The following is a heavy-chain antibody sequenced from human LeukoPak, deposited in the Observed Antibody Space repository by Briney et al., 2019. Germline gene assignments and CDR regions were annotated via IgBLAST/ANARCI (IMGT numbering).Heavy chain of an antibody. D-gene: IGHD2-2*01. CDR1: GFTFSSYS. J-gene: IGHJ3*02. Sequence: AGGSLRLSCAASGFTFSSYSMNWVRQAPGKGLEWVSYISSSSSTIYYADSVKGRFTTSRDNAKNSLYLQMNSLRAEDTAVYYCARGRGQLLLGGDAFDIWGQGTMVTVSS. CDR2: ISSSSSTI. CDR3: ARGRGQLLLGGDAFDI. V-gene: IGHV3-48*01.